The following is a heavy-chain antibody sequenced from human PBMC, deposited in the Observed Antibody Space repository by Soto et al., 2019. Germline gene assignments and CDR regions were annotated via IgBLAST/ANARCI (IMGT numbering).Heavy chain of an antibody. CDR3: ARDKITGLFDY. Sequence: SETLSLTCTVSGGSISSSTYYWGWMRQPPGKGLEWIASFFIGGNTYYNPSLKSRVTISVDTSKNQFSLKLTSVTAADTAVYYCARDKITGLFDYWGQGTLVT. V-gene: IGHV4-39*02. J-gene: IGHJ4*02. D-gene: IGHD2-8*02. CDR1: GGSISSSTYY. CDR2: FFIGGNT.